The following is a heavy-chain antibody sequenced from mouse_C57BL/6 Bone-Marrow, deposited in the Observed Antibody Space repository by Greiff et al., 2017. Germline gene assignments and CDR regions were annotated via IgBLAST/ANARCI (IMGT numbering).Heavy chain of an antibody. CDR1: GFSLTSYG. CDR2: IWSGGST. J-gene: IGHJ2*01. D-gene: IGHD3-1*01. Sequence: VQLQQSGPGLVQPSQSLSITCTVSGFSLTSYGVHWVRQSPGKGLEWLGVIWSGGSTDYNAAFISSLSISKDKSKSQVFLKMNRLHADDTAIYYGARPGPPDWGQGTTLSVSS. V-gene: IGHV2-2*01. CDR3: ARPGPPD.